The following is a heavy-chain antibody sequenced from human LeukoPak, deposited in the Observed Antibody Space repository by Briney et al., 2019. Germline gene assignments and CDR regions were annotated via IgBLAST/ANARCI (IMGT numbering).Heavy chain of an antibody. D-gene: IGHD1-1*01. CDR1: GFTFSNAW. V-gene: IGHV3-33*08. CDR2: IWYDGSNK. J-gene: IGHJ3*02. Sequence: GGSLRLSCAASGFTFSNAWMSWVRQAPGKGLEWVAVIWYDGSNKYYADSVKGRFTISRDNSKNTLYLQMNSLRAEDTAVYYCARYDTKGAFDIWGQGTMVTVSS. CDR3: ARYDTKGAFDI.